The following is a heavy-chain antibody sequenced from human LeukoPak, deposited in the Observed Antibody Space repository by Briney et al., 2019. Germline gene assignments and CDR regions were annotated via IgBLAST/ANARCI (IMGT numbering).Heavy chain of an antibody. V-gene: IGHV6-1*01. J-gene: IGHJ4*02. CDR3: AGSLSYFDY. CDR2: TYYRSKWYH. Sequence: SQTLSLTCAISGDSVSSNSAAWICIRQSPSRGLEWLGRTYYRSKWYHDYAVSMKSRITINPDTSKNQFSLQLNSVTPEDTAVYYCAGSLSYFDYWAQGTLVTVSS. CDR1: GDSVSSNSAA.